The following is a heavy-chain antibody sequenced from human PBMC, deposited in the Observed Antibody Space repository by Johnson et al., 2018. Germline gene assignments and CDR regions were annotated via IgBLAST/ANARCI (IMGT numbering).Heavy chain of an antibody. Sequence: VQLVESGGGVVRPGGSLRLSCAASGFTFDDYGMSWVRQAPGKGLEWVSGINWNSGSIGYADSVKGRFTISRDNAKNSLYLQMNSLRAEDTALYYCAKGEKATLPAEYVQHWGQGTLVTVSS. CDR3: AKGEKATLPAEYVQH. CDR2: INWNSGSI. D-gene: IGHD5/OR15-5a*01. CDR1: GFTFDDYG. J-gene: IGHJ1*01. V-gene: IGHV3-20*04.